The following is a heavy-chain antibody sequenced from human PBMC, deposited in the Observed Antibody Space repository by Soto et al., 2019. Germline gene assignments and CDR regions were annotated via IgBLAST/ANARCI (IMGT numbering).Heavy chain of an antibody. CDR2: ISGSGYST. CDR1: GFRFSSYA. Sequence: EVQLLESGGGLVQPGGSLRLSCAASGFRFSSYAMSWVRQAPGKGLEWVSSISGSGYSTYYGDSVKGRFTISRDNSKNTLHLQMNCLRAEDTAVYYCAKDVVLIAGYYFDYWGQGTLVTVSS. D-gene: IGHD3-22*01. V-gene: IGHV3-23*01. J-gene: IGHJ4*02. CDR3: AKDVVLIAGYYFDY.